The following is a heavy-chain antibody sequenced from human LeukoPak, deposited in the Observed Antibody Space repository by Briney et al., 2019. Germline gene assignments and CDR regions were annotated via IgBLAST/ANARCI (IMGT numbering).Heavy chain of an antibody. CDR3: AKHNSGNFIYFDS. CDR1: GFTFSLYA. Sequence: PGGSLRLSCAASGFTFSLYAMSWVRQAPGKGLEWVSGITGSGGTTYYADSVKGRFTPSRDNSKNTLYLQMNSLGAEDTAVYYCAKHNSGNFIYFDSWGQGALVTVSS. V-gene: IGHV3-23*01. J-gene: IGHJ4*02. D-gene: IGHD1-26*01. CDR2: ITGSGGTT.